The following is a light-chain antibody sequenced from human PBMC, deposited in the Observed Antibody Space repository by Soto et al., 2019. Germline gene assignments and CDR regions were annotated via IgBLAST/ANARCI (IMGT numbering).Light chain of an antibody. CDR2: GAS. CDR1: ESVSDNY. V-gene: IGKV3-20*01. J-gene: IGKJ4*01. Sequence: ETVMTQSPATLSVSPGERATLSCRASESVSDNYLAWYQQRSGQAPRLVIYGASSRASAVPDRFSGSGSGADFTLTISRLEPEDFAVYYCQQYGSSPLTFGGGTKVDIK. CDR3: QQYGSSPLT.